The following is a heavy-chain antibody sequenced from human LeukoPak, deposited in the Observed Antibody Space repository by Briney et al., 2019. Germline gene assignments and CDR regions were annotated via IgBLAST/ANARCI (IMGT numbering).Heavy chain of an antibody. J-gene: IGHJ4*02. Sequence: SETLSLTCTVSGASISSSNYYWGWIRQPPGKGLEWIGSIYYRGSTYYNPSLKSRVTISEDTSKNQFSLKLSSVTAADTAVYFCARDGLGFDTSGFSRWGQGTLVTVSS. CDR1: GASISSSNYY. CDR2: IYYRGST. D-gene: IGHD3-3*01. V-gene: IGHV4-39*07. CDR3: ARDGLGFDTSGFSR.